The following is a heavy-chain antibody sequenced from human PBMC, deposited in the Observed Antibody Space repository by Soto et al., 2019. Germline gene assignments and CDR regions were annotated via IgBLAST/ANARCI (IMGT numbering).Heavy chain of an antibody. CDR3: ARHGDYYDSSGYNPYYFDY. D-gene: IGHD3-22*01. CDR1: GGSISSSSYY. J-gene: IGHJ4*02. CDR2: IYYSGST. Sequence: SETLSLTCTVSGGSISSSSYYWGWIRQPPGKGLEWIGSIYYSGSTYYNPSLKSRVTISVDTSKNQFSLKLSSVTAADTAVYYCARHGDYYDSSGYNPYYFDYWGQGTLVTVSS. V-gene: IGHV4-39*01.